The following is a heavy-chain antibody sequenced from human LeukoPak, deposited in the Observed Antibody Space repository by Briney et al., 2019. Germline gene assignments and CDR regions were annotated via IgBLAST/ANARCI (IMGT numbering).Heavy chain of an antibody. CDR3: ARHSYSYGYSGLRY. Sequence: SETLSLTCAVSGGSISSGGYSWSWIRQPPGKGLEWIGYIYYSGSTNYNPSLKSRVTISVDTSKNQFSLKLSSVTAADTAVYYCARHSYSYGYSGLRYWGQGTLVTVSS. CDR2: IYYSGST. V-gene: IGHV4-61*08. J-gene: IGHJ4*02. D-gene: IGHD5-18*01. CDR1: GGSISSGGYS.